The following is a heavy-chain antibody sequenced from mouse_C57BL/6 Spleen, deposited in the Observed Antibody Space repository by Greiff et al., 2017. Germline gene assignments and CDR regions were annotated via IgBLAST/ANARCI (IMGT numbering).Heavy chain of an antibody. CDR3: ARPYYYGSSYGGYYAMDY. Sequence: DVKLVESGGGLVKPGGSLKLSCAASGFTFSDYGMHWVRQAPEKGLEWVAYISSGSSTIYYADTVKGRFTISRDNAKNTLFLQMTSLRSEDTAMYYCARPYYYGSSYGGYYAMDYWGQGTSVTVSS. J-gene: IGHJ4*01. V-gene: IGHV5-17*01. D-gene: IGHD1-1*01. CDR2: ISSGSSTI. CDR1: GFTFSDYG.